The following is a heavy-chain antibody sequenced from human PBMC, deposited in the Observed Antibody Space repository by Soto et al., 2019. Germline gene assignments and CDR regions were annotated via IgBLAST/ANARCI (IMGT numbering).Heavy chain of an antibody. V-gene: IGHV1-18*04. D-gene: IGHD6-13*01. CDR1: GYTFTSYG. Sequence: ASVKVSCKASGYTFTSYGISWVRQAPGQGLEWMGWISAYNGNTNYAQKLQGRVTMTTDTSTSTAYVELRSLRSDDTAVYYCARTAAGTFWFDPWGQGTLVTVSS. CDR2: ISAYNGNT. J-gene: IGHJ5*02. CDR3: ARTAAGTFWFDP.